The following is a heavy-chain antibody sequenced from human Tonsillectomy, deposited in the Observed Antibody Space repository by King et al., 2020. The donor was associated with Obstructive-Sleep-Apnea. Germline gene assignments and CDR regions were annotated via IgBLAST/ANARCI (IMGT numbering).Heavy chain of an antibody. CDR2: ISWDGAST. CDR3: AKPVDGSDAFDF. V-gene: IGHV3-43D*03. CDR1: GFTFEDYA. D-gene: IGHD5-24*01. J-gene: IGHJ3*01. Sequence: VQLVESGGVVVQPGGSLRLSCAASGFTFEDYAMDWVRQTPGKGLEWVSLISWDGASTYYADSVKGRFTISRDNSKNSLYLQMNSLRAEDTALYYCAKPVDGSDAFDFWGQGTMVTVSS.